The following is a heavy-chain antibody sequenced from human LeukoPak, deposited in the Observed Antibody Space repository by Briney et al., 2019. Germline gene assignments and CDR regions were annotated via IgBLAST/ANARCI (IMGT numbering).Heavy chain of an antibody. CDR2: IYYSGST. J-gene: IGHJ4*02. D-gene: IGHD2-15*01. CDR1: GGSISSSSYY. Sequence: TETLSLTCTVSGGSISSSSYYWGWIRQPPGKGLEWIRTIYYSGSTYYNPSLKSRVTISVDTSKNQFSLKLNSVTAADTAVYYCARQKGYCSGGSCFPPDFWGQGTLVTVVS. V-gene: IGHV4-39*01. CDR3: ARQKGYCSGGSCFPPDF.